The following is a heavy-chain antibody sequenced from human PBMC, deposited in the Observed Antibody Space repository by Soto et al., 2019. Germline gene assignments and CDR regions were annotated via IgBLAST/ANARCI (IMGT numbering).Heavy chain of an antibody. V-gene: IGHV3-7*01. CDR1: GFTFSNYW. D-gene: IGHD6-19*01. Sequence: PGGSLRLSCAASGFTFSNYWMNWVRQAPGKGLEWVANIKQDGSEKSYVDSVKGRFTISRDNAKNSLYLQMNSLRAEDTAVYYCARISSNGYYPRDYWGQGXLVTVSS. J-gene: IGHJ4*02. CDR3: ARISSNGYYPRDY. CDR2: IKQDGSEK.